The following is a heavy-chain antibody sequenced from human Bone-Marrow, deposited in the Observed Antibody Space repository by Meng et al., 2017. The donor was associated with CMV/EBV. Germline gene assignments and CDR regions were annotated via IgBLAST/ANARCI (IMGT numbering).Heavy chain of an antibody. CDR1: GFTVSSNY. V-gene: IGHV3-53*05. CDR2: IYSGGST. Sequence: GGSLRLSCAASGFTVSSNYMSWVRQAPGKGLEWVSVIYSGGSTYYADSVKGRFTISRDNSKNTLYLQMNSLRAEDTAVYYCARGNYYYYGMDVWGQGTTVTVSS. CDR3: ARGNYYYYGMDV. J-gene: IGHJ6*02. D-gene: IGHD3-10*01.